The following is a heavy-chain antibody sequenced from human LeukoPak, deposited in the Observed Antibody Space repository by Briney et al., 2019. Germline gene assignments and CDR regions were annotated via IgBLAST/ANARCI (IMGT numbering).Heavy chain of an antibody. D-gene: IGHD2-2*01. J-gene: IGHJ5*02. Sequence: PSETLSLTCTVSGGSISTYYWSWIRQPPGKGLEWIAYIYYSGSTNYNPSLRSRVTISVDTSKNQFSLKLTSVTAADTAVYYCARRIGGRYCSSTSCSRFNWFDPWGQGTLVTVSS. V-gene: IGHV4-59*08. CDR2: IYYSGST. CDR1: GGSISTYY. CDR3: ARRIGGRYCSSTSCSRFNWFDP.